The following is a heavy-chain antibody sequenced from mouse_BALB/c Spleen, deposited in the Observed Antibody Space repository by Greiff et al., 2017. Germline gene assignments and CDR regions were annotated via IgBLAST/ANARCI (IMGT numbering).Heavy chain of an antibody. J-gene: IGHJ4*01. CDR2: IYPGDGDT. Sequence: QVQLKESGAELARPGASVKLSCKASGYTFTSYWMQWVKQRPGQGLEWIGAIYPGDGDTRYTQKFKGKATLTADKSSSTAYMQLSSLASEDSAVYYCATYDYYAMDYWGQGTSVTVSS. CDR3: ATYDYYAMDY. V-gene: IGHV1-87*01. CDR1: GYTFTSYW.